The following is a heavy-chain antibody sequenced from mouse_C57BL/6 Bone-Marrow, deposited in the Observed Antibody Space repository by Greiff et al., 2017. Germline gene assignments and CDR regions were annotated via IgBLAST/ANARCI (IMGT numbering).Heavy chain of an antibody. V-gene: IGHV14-4*01. D-gene: IGHD2-3*01. J-gene: IGHJ2*01. CDR2: IDPEIGDT. CDR1: GFNIKDDY. CDR3: SSFDGNYFDF. Sequence: EVQVVESGAELVRPGASVKLSCTASGFNIKDDYIHWVKQRPEQGLAWIGWIDPEIGDTEYASKFQGKATITSDTSSNTAYLQLSSLTSEDTAVYYCSSFDGNYFDFWGQGTPLTVAS.